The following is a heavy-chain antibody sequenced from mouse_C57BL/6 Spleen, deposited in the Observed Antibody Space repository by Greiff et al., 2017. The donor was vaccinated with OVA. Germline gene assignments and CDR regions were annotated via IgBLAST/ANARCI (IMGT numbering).Heavy chain of an antibody. D-gene: IGHD2-5*01. CDR1: GYTFTSYW. CDR2: LDPSDSYT. Sequence: VQLQQPGAELVMPGASVKLSCKASGYTFTSYWMHWVKQRPGQGLEWIGELDPSDSYTNYNQKFKGKSTLTVDKSSSTAYMQLSSLTSEDSAVYYCARSYYSINFDYWGQGTTLTVSS. J-gene: IGHJ2*01. CDR3: ARSYYSINFDY. V-gene: IGHV1-69*01.